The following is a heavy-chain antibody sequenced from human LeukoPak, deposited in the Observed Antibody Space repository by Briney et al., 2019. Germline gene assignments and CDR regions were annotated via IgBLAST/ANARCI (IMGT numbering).Heavy chain of an antibody. J-gene: IGHJ4*02. CDR3: ARLERMATIHFDY. CDR1: GYSFTSYW. CDR2: IYPGDSDT. V-gene: IGHV5-51*01. D-gene: IGHD5-24*01. Sequence: GESLKISCKGSGYSFTSYWIGWVRQIPGKALEWMGIIYPGDSDTRYSPSFQGQVTISADKSISTAYLQWSSLKASDTAMYYCARLERMATIHFDYWGQGTLVTVSS.